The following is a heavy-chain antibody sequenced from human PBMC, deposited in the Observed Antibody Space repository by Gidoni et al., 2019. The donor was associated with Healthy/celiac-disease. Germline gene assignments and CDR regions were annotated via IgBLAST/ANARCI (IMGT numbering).Heavy chain of an antibody. D-gene: IGHD1-26*01. CDR2: INHSGST. CDR3: ARVVRNRRRELPTDY. J-gene: IGHJ4*02. V-gene: IGHV4-34*01. CDR1: GGSFSGYY. Sequence: QVQLQQWGAGLLKPSETLSLTCAVYGGSFSGYYWSWIRQPPGKGLEWIGEINHSGSTNYNPSLKSRVTISVDTSKNQFSLKLSSVTAADTAVYYCARVVRNRRRELPTDYWGQGTLVTVSS.